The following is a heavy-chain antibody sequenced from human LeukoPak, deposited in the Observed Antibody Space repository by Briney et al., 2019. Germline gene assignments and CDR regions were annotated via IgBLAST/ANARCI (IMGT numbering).Heavy chain of an antibody. CDR1: GGSVKSDGSY. CDR2: ISYRGST. CDR3: ARAYCTRTSCYVDP. D-gene: IGHD2-2*01. Sequence: SETLSLTCTVSGGSVKSDGSYWSWIRQSPGKGLEWIGYISYRGSTNSNPSLRSRVTISLDTSKNQFSLKLSSVTAADTALYYCARAYCTRTSCYVDPWGQGTLVTVSS. J-gene: IGHJ5*02. V-gene: IGHV4-61*08.